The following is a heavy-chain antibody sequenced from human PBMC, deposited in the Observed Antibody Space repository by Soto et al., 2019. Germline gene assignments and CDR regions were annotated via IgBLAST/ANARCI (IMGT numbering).Heavy chain of an antibody. CDR1: GFSLSTSGVG. CDR2: AYWDDEK. V-gene: IGHV2-5*02. D-gene: IGHD2-2*01. Sequence: QITLKESGPPLVKPTQTLTLTCTFSGFSLSTSGVGVGWIRQPPGKALEWLALAYWDDEKRYSPSLKSSLTITKDTSKNQVVLTMTNMDPVDTAPYYCAHRPNCWSTSCFYFDYWCQGILVTVSS. J-gene: IGHJ4*02. CDR3: AHRPNCWSTSCFYFDY.